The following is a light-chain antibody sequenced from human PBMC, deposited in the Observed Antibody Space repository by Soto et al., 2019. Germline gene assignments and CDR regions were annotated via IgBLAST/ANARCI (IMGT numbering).Light chain of an antibody. CDR1: QGITSY. CDR2: AAS. CDR3: RQLYSYPLP. Sequence: IQVTQSPSSLSASAGDRVTITCRASQGITSYLAWYQQKPGKAPKLLIYAASALQTGVSSRFSGSGYGTDLALTLRNLQPEYFATYFCRQLYSYPLPFGGGTTVEF. V-gene: IGKV1-9*01. J-gene: IGKJ4*01.